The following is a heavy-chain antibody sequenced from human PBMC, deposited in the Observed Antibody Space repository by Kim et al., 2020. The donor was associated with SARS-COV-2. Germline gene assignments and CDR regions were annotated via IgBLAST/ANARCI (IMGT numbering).Heavy chain of an antibody. Sequence: SLKSRVTISVDTSKNQFSLKLSSVTAADTAVYYCARGRYYGSGSYYNFDYWGQGTLVTVSS. V-gene: IGHV4-34*13. CDR3: ARGRYYGSGSYYNFDY. J-gene: IGHJ4*02. D-gene: IGHD3-10*01.